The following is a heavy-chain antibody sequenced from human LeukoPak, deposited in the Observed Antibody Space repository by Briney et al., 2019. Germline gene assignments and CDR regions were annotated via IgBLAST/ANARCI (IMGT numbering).Heavy chain of an antibody. CDR1: GGSFSGYY. Sequence: SETLSLTCAVYGGSFSGYYWSWIRQPPGKGLEWIGEINHSGSTYYNPSLKSRVTISVDTSKNQFSLKLSSVTAADTAVYYCAREVDFWSGIDYWGQGTLVTVSS. CDR2: INHSGST. V-gene: IGHV4-34*01. D-gene: IGHD3-3*01. J-gene: IGHJ4*02. CDR3: AREVDFWSGIDY.